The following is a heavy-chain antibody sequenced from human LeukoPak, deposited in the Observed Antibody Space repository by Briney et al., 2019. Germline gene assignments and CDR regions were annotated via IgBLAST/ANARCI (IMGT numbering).Heavy chain of an antibody. CDR3: ARGRCSSTSCYPRWYFDL. CDR1: GGSFSGYY. CDR2: INHSGST. Sequence: PSETLSLTCAVYGGSFSGYYWSWIRQPPGKELEWIGEINHSGSTNYNPSLKSRVTISVDTSKNQFSLKLSSVTAADTAVYYCARGRCSSTSCYPRWYFDLWGRGTLVTVSS. V-gene: IGHV4-34*01. J-gene: IGHJ2*01. D-gene: IGHD2-2*01.